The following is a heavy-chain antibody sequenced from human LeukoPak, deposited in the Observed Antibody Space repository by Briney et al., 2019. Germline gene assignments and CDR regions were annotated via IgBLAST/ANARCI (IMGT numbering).Heavy chain of an antibody. CDR3: ARGYSSGRAAFDI. V-gene: IGHV3-23*01. Sequence: GGSLRLSCAASGFTFSSYAMSWVRQAPGKGLEWVSGISGSGDNTYYADSVKGRFTISRDNSKNTLYVQMNSLRAEDTAVYYCARGYSSGRAAFDIWGQGTMVTVSS. J-gene: IGHJ3*02. D-gene: IGHD6-19*01. CDR2: ISGSGDNT. CDR1: GFTFSSYA.